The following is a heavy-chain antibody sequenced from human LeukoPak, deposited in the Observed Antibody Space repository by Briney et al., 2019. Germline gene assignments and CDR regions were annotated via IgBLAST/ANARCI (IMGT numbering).Heavy chain of an antibody. CDR1: GFTFSSYA. Sequence: GGSLRLSCAASGFTFSSYAMSWVRQAPGKGLEWVSVISGSGGSTYYADSVKGRFTISRDNSKNTLYLQMNSLRAEDTAVYYCAKDNYYDSSGYSDYWGQGTLVTVSS. V-gene: IGHV3-23*01. CDR3: AKDNYYDSSGYSDY. CDR2: ISGSGGST. D-gene: IGHD3-22*01. J-gene: IGHJ4*02.